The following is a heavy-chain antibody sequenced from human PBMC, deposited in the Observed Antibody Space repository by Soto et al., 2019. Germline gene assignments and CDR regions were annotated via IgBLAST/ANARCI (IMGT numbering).Heavy chain of an antibody. V-gene: IGHV3-21*01. D-gene: IGHD6-13*01. CDR2: ISSSSSYI. CDR3: ARGVKGIAY. CDR1: GFTFSSYS. Sequence: EVQLVESGGGLVKPGGSLRLSCAASGFTFSSYSMYWVRQAPGKGLKWVSSISSSSSYIYYADSVKGRFTISRDNANTSLYLQMNSLRADDTPVYYCARGVKGIAYCGQGRLVTVSS. J-gene: IGHJ4*02.